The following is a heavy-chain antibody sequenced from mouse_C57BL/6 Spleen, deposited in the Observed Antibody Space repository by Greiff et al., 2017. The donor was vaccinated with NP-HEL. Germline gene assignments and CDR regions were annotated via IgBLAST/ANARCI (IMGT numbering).Heavy chain of an antibody. CDR2: ISSGGSYT. Sequence: EVKLVESGGDLVKPGGSQKLSCAASGFTFSSYGMSWVRQTPDKRLEWVATISSGGSYTYYPDSVKGRFTISRDNAKNTLYLQMSSLKSEDTAMYYCARQRDWEDAMDYWGQGTSVTVSS. J-gene: IGHJ4*01. V-gene: IGHV5-6*01. D-gene: IGHD4-1*01. CDR3: ARQRDWEDAMDY. CDR1: GFTFSSYG.